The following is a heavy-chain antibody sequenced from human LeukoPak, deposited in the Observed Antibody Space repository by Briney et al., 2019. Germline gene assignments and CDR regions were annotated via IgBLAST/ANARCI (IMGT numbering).Heavy chain of an antibody. CDR1: GFTFSDHY. CDR3: ASQAKCSGGSCYGY. J-gene: IGHJ4*02. Sequence: GGSLRLSCAASGFTFSDHYMDWVRQAPGQGLEWVGRIRDKVNSYTTQYAASVKGRFTISRDDSKNSLYLQMNSLKTEDTAVYFCASQAKCSGGSCYGYWGQGTLVTVSS. D-gene: IGHD2-15*01. CDR2: IRDKVNSYTT. V-gene: IGHV3-72*01.